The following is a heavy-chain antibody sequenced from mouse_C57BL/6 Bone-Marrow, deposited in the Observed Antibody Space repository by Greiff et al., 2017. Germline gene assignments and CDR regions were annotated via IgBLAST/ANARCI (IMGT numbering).Heavy chain of an antibody. J-gene: IGHJ2*01. CDR1: GFNIQDDY. CDR2: IDPETGDT. CDR3: TTPIYYYGSSYGY. V-gene: IGHV14-4*01. D-gene: IGHD1-1*01. Sequence: EVQLQQSGAELVRPGASVKLSCTASGFNIQDDYLHWVKQRPEPGLAWIGWIDPETGDTAYAAKFQGKATITAGPASNTAYLQLSSLTSEDTAVYYCTTPIYYYGSSYGYWGQGTTLTVSS.